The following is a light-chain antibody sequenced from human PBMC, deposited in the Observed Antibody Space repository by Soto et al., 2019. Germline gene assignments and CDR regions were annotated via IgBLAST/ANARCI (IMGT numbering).Light chain of an antibody. Sequence: QSVLTQPASVSGSPGQSITISCTGTSSDVGGYNSVSWYQQHPGKAPKLMIYNVSNRPSGVSKRFSGSKSGNTASLTISGLQAEDEADYYCSSYTSSSTYVFGTGTKVTVL. CDR1: SSDVGGYNS. CDR3: SSYTSSSTYV. J-gene: IGLJ1*01. V-gene: IGLV2-14*01. CDR2: NVS.